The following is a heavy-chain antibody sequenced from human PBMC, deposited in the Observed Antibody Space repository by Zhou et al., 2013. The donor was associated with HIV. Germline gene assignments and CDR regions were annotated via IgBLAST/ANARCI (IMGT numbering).Heavy chain of an antibody. J-gene: IGHJ6*03. Sequence: QVHLVQSGSEVKRPGSSVTVSCKISGYILSALSMHWVRQAPGKGLEWMGGTDPESGKIIYAQGFNGRVTITTDESTNTAYMELSSLRSEDTAMYYCARDRNTYYFDSSVYYYYMDVWGKGTTVTVSS. D-gene: IGHD3-22*01. CDR1: GYILSALS. CDR3: ARDRNTYYFDSSVYYYYMDV. CDR2: TDPESGKI. V-gene: IGHV1-24*01.